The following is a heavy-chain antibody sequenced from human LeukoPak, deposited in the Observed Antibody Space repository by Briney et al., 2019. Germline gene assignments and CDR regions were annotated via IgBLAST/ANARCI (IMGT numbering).Heavy chain of an antibody. Sequence: GGSLRLSCAASGFTFTTYCMSWVRQAPGKGLEWVSSIRGSGGSTSYADSLKGQFTISRDNSKNTLYLQMNSLRAEDTAVYYCAKATHSGSYYREDAFDVWGQGTMVTVSS. CDR1: GFTFTTYC. V-gene: IGHV3-23*01. CDR2: IRGSGGST. CDR3: AKATHSGSYYREDAFDV. J-gene: IGHJ3*01. D-gene: IGHD1-26*01.